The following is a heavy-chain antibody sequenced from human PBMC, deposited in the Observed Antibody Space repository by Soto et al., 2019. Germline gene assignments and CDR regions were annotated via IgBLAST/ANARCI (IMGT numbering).Heavy chain of an antibody. CDR2: IRTKSYGETT. CDR3: SRDYLGQLPD. D-gene: IGHD1-1*01. J-gene: IGHJ1*01. Sequence: PGGSLRLSCSASGFIFRDFTMSWFRQAPGKGLEWVGYIRTKSYGETTTYAASVKDRFTISRDDSKSIAYLQMNSLKAEDTAVYYCSRDYLGQLPDWGQGTLVTVSS. CDR1: GFIFRDFT. V-gene: IGHV3-49*03.